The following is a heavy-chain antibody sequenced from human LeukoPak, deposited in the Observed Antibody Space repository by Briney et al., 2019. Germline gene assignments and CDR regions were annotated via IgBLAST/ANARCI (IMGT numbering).Heavy chain of an antibody. D-gene: IGHD2-2*02. CDR3: ARDRVVPAAIISGMDV. CDR2: IHSRGTT. J-gene: IGHJ6*02. V-gene: IGHV4-34*01. CDR1: GASFGDYY. Sequence: TPSEPLPLTSAVYGASFGDYYWSCIRQPPGKGLEWSGKIHSRGTTNNTPSLKSRVTISVDTSKNQFSLKRSSVTAADTAVYYCARDRVVPAAIISGMDVWGQGTTVTVSS.